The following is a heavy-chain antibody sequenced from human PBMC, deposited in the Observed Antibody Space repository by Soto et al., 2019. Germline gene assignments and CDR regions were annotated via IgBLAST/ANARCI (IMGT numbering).Heavy chain of an antibody. CDR3: VKGNQLLRYYFEF. J-gene: IGHJ4*01. CDR1: GFTFSNYA. D-gene: IGHD2-15*01. V-gene: IGHV3-64D*06. CDR2: ITSDGDST. Sequence: GGSLRLSCSVSGFTFSNYAMHWVRQAPGKGLEYVSGITSDGDSTWHADSVKDRFTISRDNSKNTLFLQMSSLRVEDTAIYYCVKGNQLLRYYFEFWGPGTLVTVSS.